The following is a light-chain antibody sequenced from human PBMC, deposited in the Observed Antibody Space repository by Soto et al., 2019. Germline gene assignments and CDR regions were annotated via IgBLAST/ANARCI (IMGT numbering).Light chain of an antibody. CDR3: QQYNSYRT. CDR2: KAS. J-gene: IGKJ1*01. CDR1: QSISSL. Sequence: DIQMTQSPSTLSASVGDRVTITCRASQSISSLLAWYQQKPGKAPKLLIYKASSLESGVPSRFSGSGSGTQFTPTISSLHPDDFATYYCQQYNSYRTFGQGTKVEIK. V-gene: IGKV1-5*03.